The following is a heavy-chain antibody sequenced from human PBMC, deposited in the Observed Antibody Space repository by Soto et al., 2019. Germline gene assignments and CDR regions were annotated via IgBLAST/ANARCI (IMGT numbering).Heavy chain of an antibody. D-gene: IGHD2-2*01. Sequence: GGSLRLSCAASGFTFSSYSMNWVRQAPGKGLEWVSSISSSSSYIYYADSVKGRFTISRDNAKNSLYLQMNSLRAEDTAVYYCARDSYCSSTSCYQSNYGLAVSGQGTTVLGSS. CDR3: ARDSYCSSTSCYQSNYGLAV. CDR1: GFTFSSYS. CDR2: ISSSSSYI. J-gene: IGHJ6*02. V-gene: IGHV3-21*01.